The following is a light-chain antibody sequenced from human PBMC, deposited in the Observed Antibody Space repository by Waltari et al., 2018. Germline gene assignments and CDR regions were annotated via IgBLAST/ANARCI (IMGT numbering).Light chain of an antibody. V-gene: IGKV3-15*01. Sequence: EIVMTQSQATMSVSPGERATLSCRASQSVSSNFAWYQQKPGQAPRLLIYATPTRATGVPDRFSGSGSETEFTLTISSLQSEDFAVYYCQQYNNWPPATFGGGTKVEIK. CDR2: ATP. CDR1: QSVSSN. J-gene: IGKJ4*01. CDR3: QQYNNWPPAT.